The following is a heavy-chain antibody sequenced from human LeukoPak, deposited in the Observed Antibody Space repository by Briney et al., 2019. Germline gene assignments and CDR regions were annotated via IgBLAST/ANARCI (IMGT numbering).Heavy chain of an antibody. CDR2: FVPEDGET. J-gene: IGHJ4*02. CDR1: GDTLTELS. D-gene: IGHD3-10*01. Sequence: ASVKVSCKLSGDTLTELSMHWVRQSPGKGLEWMGGFVPEDGETIYAQKFQGRVTMTEDTSTDTAYMELSSLRSDDTAVYYCARSNAYYYGSGSYYSDYWGQGTLVTVSS. V-gene: IGHV1-24*01. CDR3: ARSNAYYYGSGSYYSDY.